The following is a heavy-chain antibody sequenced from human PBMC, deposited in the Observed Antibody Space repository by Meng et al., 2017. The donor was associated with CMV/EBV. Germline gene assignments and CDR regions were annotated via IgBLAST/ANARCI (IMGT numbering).Heavy chain of an antibody. J-gene: IGHJ4*02. CDR2: IISDGSST. V-gene: IGHV3-74*01. CDR3: ARDGQRTTLTPFDY. CDR1: GFTFSNYW. D-gene: IGHD4-17*01. Sequence: GESLKISCAASGFTFSNYWMHRVRQPPGKGLVWVSRIISDGSSTNYADSVKGRFTISRDNAKNTLYLQMNSLRAEDTAVYYCARDGQRTTLTPFDYWGQGTLVTVSS.